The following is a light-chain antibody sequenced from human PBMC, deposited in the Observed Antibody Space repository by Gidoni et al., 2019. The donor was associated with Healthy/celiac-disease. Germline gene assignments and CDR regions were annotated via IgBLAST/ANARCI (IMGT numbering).Light chain of an antibody. Sequence: DIQMTQSPSSLSASVGDRVTITCQASQDISNYLNLYQQKPGKAPKLLIYDASNLETGGPSRVSGSGSGTDFTFTISSLQPEDIATYYCQQYDNLRYTFGQGTKLEIK. CDR3: QQYDNLRYT. CDR2: DAS. CDR1: QDISNY. V-gene: IGKV1-33*01. J-gene: IGKJ2*01.